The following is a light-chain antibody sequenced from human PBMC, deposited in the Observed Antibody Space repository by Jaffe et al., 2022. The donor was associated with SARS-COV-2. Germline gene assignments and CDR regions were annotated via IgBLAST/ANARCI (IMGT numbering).Light chain of an antibody. J-gene: IGKJ2*01. CDR3: QQYNNWPPLMYT. CDR2: GAS. V-gene: IGKV3-15*01. Sequence: EIVMTQSPATLSVSPGERATLSCRASQSVSSNLAWYQQKPGQAPRLLIYGASTRATGIPARFSGSGSGTEFTLTISGLQSEDSAVYYCQQYNNWPPLMYTFGQGTKLEIK. CDR1: QSVSSN.